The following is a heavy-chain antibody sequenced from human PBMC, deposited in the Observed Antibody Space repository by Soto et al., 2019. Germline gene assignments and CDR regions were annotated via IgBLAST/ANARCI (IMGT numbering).Heavy chain of an antibody. V-gene: IGHV1-24*01. D-gene: IGHD2-2*01. Sequence: SVKGSCKVSGYSLSDLSIHWVRQAPGKGLEWMGGLDAEDGETIYAQKLQGRGTMTEDTSTDTAYMELSSLTSEDTAMYYCATLPRTIERTPAAIWSFDSWGQGTLVTVSS. CDR1: GYSLSDLS. CDR3: ATLPRTIERTPAAIWSFDS. J-gene: IGHJ4*02. CDR2: LDAEDGET.